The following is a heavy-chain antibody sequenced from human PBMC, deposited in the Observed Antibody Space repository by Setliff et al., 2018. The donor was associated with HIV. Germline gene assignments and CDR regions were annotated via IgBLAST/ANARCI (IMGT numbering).Heavy chain of an antibody. CDR2: INQDGGDK. Sequence: QSGGSLRLSCSASGFTFRNFWMSWVRQAPGKGLEWVANINQDGGDKYYVDSVKDRFTIYRDNAKSSLYLQMNSLRAEDTAVYYCAMAQNWDDGYFDYWGQGTLVTVSS. V-gene: IGHV3-7*01. J-gene: IGHJ4*02. CDR1: GFTFRNFW. D-gene: IGHD1-1*01. CDR3: AMAQNWDDGYFDY.